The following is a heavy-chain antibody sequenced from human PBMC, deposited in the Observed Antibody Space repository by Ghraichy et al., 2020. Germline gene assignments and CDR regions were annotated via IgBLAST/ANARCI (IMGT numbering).Heavy chain of an antibody. CDR3: ARAPPSNWGNRDFDL. Sequence: SETLSLTCAISGDSVSSNSAAWNWIRQYPSRGLEWLGRTYYRSKWYNDYAVSVKSRITINPDTSKNQFSLQLNSVTPEDTAVYYCARAPPSNWGNRDFDLWGRGTLVTVSS. D-gene: IGHD7-27*01. CDR1: GDSVSSNSAA. CDR2: TYYRSKWYN. V-gene: IGHV6-1*01. J-gene: IGHJ2*01.